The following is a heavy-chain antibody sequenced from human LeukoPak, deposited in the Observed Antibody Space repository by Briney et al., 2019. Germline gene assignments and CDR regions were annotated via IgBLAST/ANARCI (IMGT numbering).Heavy chain of an antibody. CDR1: GFTFRSYA. CDR3: AKEPREYCSSTSCPNWIDP. D-gene: IGHD2-2*01. CDR2: INASGGTT. Sequence: GGSLRLSCAASGFTFRSYAMSWVRPAPEEGVEWGSAINASGGTTYYADSVKGRFTIFTDNSKNTLYLQMSGLRAEDTAVYYCAKEPREYCSSTSCPNWIDPWGQGTLVTVSS. J-gene: IGHJ5*02. V-gene: IGHV3-23*01.